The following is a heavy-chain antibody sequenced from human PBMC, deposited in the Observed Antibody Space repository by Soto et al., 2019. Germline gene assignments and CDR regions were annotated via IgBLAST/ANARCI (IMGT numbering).Heavy chain of an antibody. J-gene: IGHJ4*02. CDR1: GFTCDDYA. Sequence: DVQLVASGGGLVQPGRSLRLSCAASGFTCDDYAMHWVRQAPGKGLEWVSGISWNSGSIGYADSVKCRFTISRDNAKNSLYLQMNSLRAEDTALYYCAKDRGLVLSFYFDYWGQGTLVTVSS. V-gene: IGHV3-9*01. CDR3: AKDRGLVLSFYFDY. CDR2: ISWNSGSI. D-gene: IGHD6-19*01.